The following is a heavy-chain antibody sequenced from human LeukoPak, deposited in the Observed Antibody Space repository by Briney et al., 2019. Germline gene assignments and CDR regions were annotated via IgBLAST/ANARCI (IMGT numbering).Heavy chain of an antibody. Sequence: PGGSLRLSCAASGFTFTNYGMNWVRQAPGKGLEWVSSISSSSSYIYYADSVKGRFTISRDNSKNTLYLQMNSLRAEDTAVYYCAKDPRSIVVVVAATPYYFDYWGQGTLVTVYS. CDR2: ISSSSSYI. J-gene: IGHJ4*02. V-gene: IGHV3-21*01. CDR1: GFTFTNYG. CDR3: AKDPRSIVVVVAATPYYFDY. D-gene: IGHD2-15*01.